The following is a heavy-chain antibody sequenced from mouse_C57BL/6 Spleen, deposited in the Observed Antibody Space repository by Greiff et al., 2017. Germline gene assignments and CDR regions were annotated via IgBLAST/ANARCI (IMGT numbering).Heavy chain of an antibody. CDR3: ARSNWLYFDY. CDR2: IHPNSGST. CDR1: GYTFTSYW. J-gene: IGHJ2*01. Sequence: QVQLKESGAELVKPGASVKLSCKASGYTFTSYWMHWVKQRPGQGREWIGMIHPNSGSTNYNEKFKSKATLTVDKSSSTAYMHLSSLTSEDSAVYYCARSNWLYFDYWGQGTTLTVSS. D-gene: IGHD4-1*01. V-gene: IGHV1-64*01.